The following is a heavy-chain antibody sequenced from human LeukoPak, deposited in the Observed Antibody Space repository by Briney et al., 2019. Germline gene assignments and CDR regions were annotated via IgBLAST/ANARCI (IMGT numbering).Heavy chain of an antibody. V-gene: IGHV1-46*01. D-gene: IGHD2-2*01. CDR3: ARVALSQLRYCSSTSCPGGFDP. CDR1: GYTFTSYG. J-gene: IGHJ5*02. Sequence: ASVKVSCKASGYTFTSYGISWVRQAPGQGLEWMGIINPSGGSTSYAQKFQGRVTMTRDTSTSTVYMELSSLRSEDTAVYYCARVALSQLRYCSSTSCPGGFDPWGQGTLVTVSS. CDR2: INPSGGST.